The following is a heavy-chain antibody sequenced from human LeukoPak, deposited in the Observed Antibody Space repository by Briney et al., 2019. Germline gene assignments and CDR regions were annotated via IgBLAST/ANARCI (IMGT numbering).Heavy chain of an antibody. Sequence: SETLSLTCTVPGGSISSYYWSWIRQPAGKGLEWIGRIYTSGSTYYNPSLKSRVTISVDTSKNQFSLKLSSVTAADTAVYYCAGTYDSSGYSLFDYWGQGTLVTVSS. CDR2: IYTSGST. CDR3: AGTYDSSGYSLFDY. J-gene: IGHJ4*02. V-gene: IGHV4-4*07. D-gene: IGHD3-22*01. CDR1: GGSISSYY.